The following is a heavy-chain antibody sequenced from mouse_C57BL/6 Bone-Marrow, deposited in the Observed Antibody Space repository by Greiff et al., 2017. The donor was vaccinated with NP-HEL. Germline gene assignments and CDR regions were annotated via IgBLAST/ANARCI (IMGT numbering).Heavy chain of an antibody. CDR2: ISNGGGST. V-gene: IGHV5-12*01. Sequence: EVKVVESGGGLVQPGGSLKLSCAASGFTFSDYYMYWVRQTPEKRLEWVAYISNGGGSTYYPDTVKGRFTISRDNAKNTLYLQMSRLKSEDTAMYYCARPDYYGSSWYFDVWGTGTTVTVSS. J-gene: IGHJ1*03. CDR3: ARPDYYGSSWYFDV. D-gene: IGHD1-1*01. CDR1: GFTFSDYY.